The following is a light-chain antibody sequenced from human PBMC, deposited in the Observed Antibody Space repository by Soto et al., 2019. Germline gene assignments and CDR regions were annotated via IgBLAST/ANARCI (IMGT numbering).Light chain of an antibody. V-gene: IGKV3D-20*02. CDR3: QQRSNRPPGIP. Sequence: TLSLSPGELATLSCRARQRVSSSYLAWYQQKPGQAPRLLIYDASTRATGIPARFSGSGSGTDFTLTISSLEPEDFAVYYCQQRSNRPPGIPFGQRGRPAIK. CDR2: DAS. J-gene: IGKJ5*01. CDR1: QRVSSSY.